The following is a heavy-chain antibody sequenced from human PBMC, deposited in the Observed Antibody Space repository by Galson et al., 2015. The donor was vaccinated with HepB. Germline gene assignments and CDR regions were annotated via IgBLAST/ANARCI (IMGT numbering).Heavy chain of an antibody. D-gene: IGHD3-22*01. J-gene: IGHJ4*02. V-gene: IGHV3-21*01. Sequence: SLRLSCAASGFTFSSYSMNWVRQAPGKGLEWVSSISSSRSYIYYADSVKGRFTISRDNAKNSLYLQMNSLRAEDTAVYYCARAARYYYDSSGYFVDYWGQGTLVTVSS. CDR1: GFTFSSYS. CDR3: ARAARYYYDSSGYFVDY. CDR2: ISSSRSYI.